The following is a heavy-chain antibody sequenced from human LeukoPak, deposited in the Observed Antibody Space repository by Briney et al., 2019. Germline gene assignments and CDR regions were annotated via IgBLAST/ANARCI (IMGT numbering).Heavy chain of an antibody. CDR1: GYTFTSYY. Sequence: ASVKVSCKASGYTFTSYYMHWVRQAPGQGLEWMGIINPSGGSTSYAQKFQGRVTMTRDMSTSTVYMELSSLRSEDTAVYYCAREDYYDSSGCVNWFDPWGQGTLVTVSS. J-gene: IGHJ5*02. D-gene: IGHD3-22*01. V-gene: IGHV1-46*01. CDR2: INPSGGST. CDR3: AREDYYDSSGCVNWFDP.